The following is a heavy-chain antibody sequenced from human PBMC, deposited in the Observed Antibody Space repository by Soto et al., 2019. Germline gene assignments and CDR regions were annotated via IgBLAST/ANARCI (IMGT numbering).Heavy chain of an antibody. CDR3: ARERNYDSSGYSYYYGMDV. V-gene: IGHV4-34*01. J-gene: IGHJ6*02. CDR1: GESFSGYI. CDR2: INHSGSA. D-gene: IGHD3-22*01. Sequence: SETLSLTCAVSGESFSGYIWTWIRQTPGKGLQWIGQINHSGSASYNPSLKSRVTISVHTSNSQFSLKLSSVTAADTAVYYCARERNYDSSGYSYYYGMDVWGQGTTVTVSS.